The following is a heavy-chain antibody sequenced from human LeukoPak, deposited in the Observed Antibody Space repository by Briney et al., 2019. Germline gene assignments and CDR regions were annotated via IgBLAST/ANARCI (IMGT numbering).Heavy chain of an antibody. V-gene: IGHV3-74*01. CDR1: GFTFSSYW. CDR2: INSDGSST. D-gene: IGHD3-22*01. CDR3: ARDQATYYYDSSGYSG. J-gene: IGHJ4*02. Sequence: GGSLRLSCAGSGFTFSSYWMHWVRQAPGKGLVWVSRINSDGSSTSYADSVKGRFTISRDNAKNTLYLQMNSLRAEDTAVYYCARDQATYYYDSSGYSGWGQGTLVTVSS.